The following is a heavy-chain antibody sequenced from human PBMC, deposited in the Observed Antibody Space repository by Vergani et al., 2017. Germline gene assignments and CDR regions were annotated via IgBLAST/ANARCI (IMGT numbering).Heavy chain of an antibody. J-gene: IGHJ3*02. Sequence: QVQLVESGGGVVQPGRSLRLSCAASGFTFSSYGMHWVRQAPGKGLEWVAVIWYDGSNKYYADSVKGRFTISRDNSKNTLYLQMNSLRAEDTAVYYCAGGGMDDDSSRHDAFDIWGQGTMVTVSS. V-gene: IGHV3-33*01. CDR2: IWYDGSNK. CDR1: GFTFSSYG. CDR3: AGGGMDDDSSRHDAFDI. D-gene: IGHD3-22*01.